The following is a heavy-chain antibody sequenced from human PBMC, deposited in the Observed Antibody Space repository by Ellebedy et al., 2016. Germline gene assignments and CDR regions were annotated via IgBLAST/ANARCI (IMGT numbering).Heavy chain of an antibody. D-gene: IGHD3-10*01. CDR1: GFTFNNAW. CDR2: IYYSGST. Sequence: ESLKISCAASGFTFNNAWMNWVRQAPGKGLEWIGYIYYSGSTNYNPSLKSRVTISVDTSKNQFSLKLSSVAAADTAVYYCARQRFGEFPPYYYGMDVWGQGTTVTVSS. J-gene: IGHJ6*02. CDR3: ARQRFGEFPPYYYGMDV. V-gene: IGHV4-59*08.